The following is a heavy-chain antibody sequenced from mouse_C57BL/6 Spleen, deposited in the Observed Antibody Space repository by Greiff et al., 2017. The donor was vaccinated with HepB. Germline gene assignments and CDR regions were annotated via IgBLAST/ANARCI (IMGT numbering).Heavy chain of an antibody. CDR1: GFTFSSYA. V-gene: IGHV5-4*01. CDR2: ISDGGSYT. CDR3: ARGGDYGYDWFAY. J-gene: IGHJ3*01. D-gene: IGHD2-2*01. Sequence: EVQRVESGGGLVKPGGSLKLSCAASGFTFSSYAMSWVRQTPEKRLEWVATISDGGSYTYYPDNVKGRFTISRDNAKNNLYLQMSHLKSEDTAMYYCARGGDYGYDWFAYWGQGTLVTVSA.